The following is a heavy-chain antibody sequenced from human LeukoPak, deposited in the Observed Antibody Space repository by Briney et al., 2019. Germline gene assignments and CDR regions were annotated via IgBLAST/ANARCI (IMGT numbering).Heavy chain of an antibody. CDR1: GFTFISYW. J-gene: IGHJ4*02. CDR3: ARTKDYYDSSGCFDY. V-gene: IGHV3-74*01. Sequence: GGSLRLSCAASGFTFISYWLHWVRQAPGKGLVWVSRINTDGSSTSYADSVKGRFTISRDNAKNTLYLQMNSLRAEDTAVYYCARTKDYYDSSGCFDYSGQGTLVTVSS. D-gene: IGHD3-22*01. CDR2: INTDGSST.